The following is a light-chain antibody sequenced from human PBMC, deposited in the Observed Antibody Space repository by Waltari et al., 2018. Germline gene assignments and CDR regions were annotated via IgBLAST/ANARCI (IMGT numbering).Light chain of an antibody. CDR3: QQYYSTPPA. J-gene: IGKJ4*01. Sequence: DIVMTQSPDSLAVSLGERAPINSKSSQSVLYSSTNKNYLAWYQQKPGQPPKLLIYWASTRESGVPDRFSGSGSGTDFTLTISSLQAEDVAVYYCQQYYSTPPAFGGGTKVGIK. CDR1: QSVLYSSTNKNY. CDR2: WAS. V-gene: IGKV4-1*01.